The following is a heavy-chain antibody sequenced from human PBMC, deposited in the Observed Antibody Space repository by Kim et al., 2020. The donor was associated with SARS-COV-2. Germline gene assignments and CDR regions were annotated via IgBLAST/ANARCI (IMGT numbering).Heavy chain of an antibody. CDR3: ARMSSSGSYSFDS. CDR1: NGSISRYY. D-gene: IGHD3-10*01. J-gene: IGHJ4*02. CDR2: IYFTGST. V-gene: IGHV4-59*01. Sequence: SETLSLTCTISNGSISRYYWSWIRQPPEKGLEWVGYIYFTGSTSYNPSLKSRVTISLDTSMNQFSLKLTSVTPPDTAVYYCARMSSSGSYSFDSWGQGTLVTVSS.